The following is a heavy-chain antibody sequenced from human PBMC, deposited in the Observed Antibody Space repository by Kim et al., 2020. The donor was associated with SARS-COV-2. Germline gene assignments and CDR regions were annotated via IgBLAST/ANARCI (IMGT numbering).Heavy chain of an antibody. Sequence: YADSVKGRFTISRDNAKNTLYLQMNSLRGEDTAIYYCTRGCLTTSCPSDYWGQGTLVTVSS. D-gene: IGHD2-2*01. J-gene: IGHJ4*02. V-gene: IGHV3-74*01. CDR3: TRGCLTTSCPSDY.